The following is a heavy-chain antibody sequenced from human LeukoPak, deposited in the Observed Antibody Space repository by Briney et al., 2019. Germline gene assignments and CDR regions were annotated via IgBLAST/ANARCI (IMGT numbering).Heavy chain of an antibody. J-gene: IGHJ4*02. CDR1: GSTFSSYE. CDR2: ISSSGSTI. V-gene: IGHV3-48*03. D-gene: IGHD3-22*01. Sequence: GGSLRLSCAASGSTFSSYEMNWVRQAPGKGLEWGSYISSSGSTIYYADSVKGRFTISRDNAKNSLYLQMNSLRAEDTAVYYCARAQTYYYDSSGYYLDYWGQGTLVTVSS. CDR3: ARAQTYYYDSSGYYLDY.